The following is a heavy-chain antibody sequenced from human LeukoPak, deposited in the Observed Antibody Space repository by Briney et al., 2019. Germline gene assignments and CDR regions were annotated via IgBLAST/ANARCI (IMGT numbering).Heavy chain of an antibody. J-gene: IGHJ4*02. CDR2: IRSKANSYAT. Sequence: PGGSLRLSCAASGFTFSGSAMHWVRQASGKGLEWVGRIRSKANSYATAYAASVKGRFTISRDDSKNTLYLQMNSLRAEDTAVYYCAKDGWEPYYFDYWGQGTLVTVSS. D-gene: IGHD1-26*01. CDR3: AKDGWEPYYFDY. CDR1: GFTFSGSA. V-gene: IGHV3-73*01.